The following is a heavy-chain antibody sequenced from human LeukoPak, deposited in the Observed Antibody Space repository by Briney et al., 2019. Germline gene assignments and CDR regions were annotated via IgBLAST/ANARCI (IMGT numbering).Heavy chain of an antibody. D-gene: IGHD7-27*01. CDR1: GFTFSSNY. Sequence: GRSLRLSCAASGFTFSSNYMSWVRQAPGKGLEWVSVIYSGGSTYYADSVKGRFTISRDNSKNTLYLQMNSLRAEDTAVYYCARELGYYYMDVWGKGTTVTISS. J-gene: IGHJ6*03. CDR3: ARELGYYYMDV. CDR2: IYSGGST. V-gene: IGHV3-66*01.